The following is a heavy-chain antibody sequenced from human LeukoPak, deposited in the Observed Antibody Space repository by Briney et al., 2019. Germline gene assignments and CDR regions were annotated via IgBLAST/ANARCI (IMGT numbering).Heavy chain of an antibody. D-gene: IGHD3-22*01. Sequence: SETLSLTCTVSGGSTSSYYWSRIRQPPGKGLEWIGYIYYSGSTNYNPSLKSRVTISVDTSKNQFSLKLSSVTAADTAVYYCASVTPVVVINNWGQGTLVTVSS. V-gene: IGHV4-59*01. J-gene: IGHJ4*02. CDR3: ASVTPVVVINN. CDR2: IYYSGST. CDR1: GGSTSSYY.